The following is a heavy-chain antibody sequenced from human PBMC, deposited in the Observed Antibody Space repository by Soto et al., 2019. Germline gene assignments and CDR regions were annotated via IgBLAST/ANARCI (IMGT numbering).Heavy chain of an antibody. CDR1: GFTVSSNY. D-gene: IGHD6-6*01. CDR3: ARAYSSSSWFDP. V-gene: IGHV3-53*02. J-gene: IGHJ5*02. Sequence: EVQLVETGGGLSQPGGSLRLSCAASGFTVSSNYMTWVRQAPGKGLEWVSFIYSGGNTFYADSVKGRFTISRDNSKNTLYLQLNSLRAEDTAVYYCARAYSSSSWFDPWGQGTLVTVSS. CDR2: IYSGGNT.